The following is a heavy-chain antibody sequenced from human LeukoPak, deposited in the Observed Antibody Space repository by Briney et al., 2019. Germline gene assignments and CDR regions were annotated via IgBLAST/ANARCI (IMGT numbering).Heavy chain of an antibody. J-gene: IGHJ4*02. CDR2: INHSGST. V-gene: IGHV4-34*01. Sequence: SETLSLTCAVYGGCFSGYYWSWIRQPPGKGLEWVGEINHSGSTNYNPSLKSRVTISVDTSKNQFSLKLSSVTAADTAVYYCASPGSIAVAVAYWGQGTLVTVSS. CDR1: GGCFSGYY. D-gene: IGHD6-19*01. CDR3: ASPGSIAVAVAY.